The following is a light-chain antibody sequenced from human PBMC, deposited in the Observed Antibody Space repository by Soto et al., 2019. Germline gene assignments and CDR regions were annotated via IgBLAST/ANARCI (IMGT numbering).Light chain of an antibody. V-gene: IGKV3-20*01. Sequence: EIVLTQSPGTLSLSPGDRATLSCRASQSISSNFLAWYQQQPGQAPRPLIYGASSRATGIPDRFSGSGSGTDFTLTISRLEPEDFAVYYCQQYGSSPRTFGQGTKVEIK. CDR1: QSISSNF. J-gene: IGKJ1*01. CDR3: QQYGSSPRT. CDR2: GAS.